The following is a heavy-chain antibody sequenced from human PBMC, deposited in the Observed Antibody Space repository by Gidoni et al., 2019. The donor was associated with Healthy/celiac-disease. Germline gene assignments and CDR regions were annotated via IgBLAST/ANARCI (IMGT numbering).Heavy chain of an antibody. CDR2: ISYDGINK. V-gene: IGHV3-30*18. J-gene: IGHJ4*02. CDR3: AKDLQSVRFLEWPSYYFDY. Sequence: QVQLVESGGGVVQPGRSLRLSCAASGFPFSSYGMHWGRQAPGKGLEWVAVISYDGINKYYADSVKGRFTISRDNSKNTLYLQMNSLRAEDTAVYYCAKDLQSVRFLEWPSYYFDYWGQGTLVTVSS. CDR1: GFPFSSYG. D-gene: IGHD3-3*01.